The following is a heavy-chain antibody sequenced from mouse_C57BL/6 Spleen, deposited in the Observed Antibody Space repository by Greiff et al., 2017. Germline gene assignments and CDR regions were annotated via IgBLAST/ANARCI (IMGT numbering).Heavy chain of an antibody. V-gene: IGHV1-85*01. D-gene: IGHD1-1*01. J-gene: IGHJ2*01. Sequence: QVQLQQSGPELVKPGASVKLSCKASGYTFTSYDINWVKQRPGQGLEWIGWIYPRDGSTKYNEKFKGKAKLTVDTSSSTAYMELHSLTSEDSAVYFCAIFITTVVENFDYWGQGTTLTVSS. CDR1: GYTFTSYD. CDR3: AIFITTVVENFDY. CDR2: IYPRDGST.